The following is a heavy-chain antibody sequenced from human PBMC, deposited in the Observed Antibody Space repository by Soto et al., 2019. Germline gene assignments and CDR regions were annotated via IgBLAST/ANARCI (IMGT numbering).Heavy chain of an antibody. CDR3: GLGSVTTFNYYCGMDV. D-gene: IGHD4-4*01. CDR1: GYSFTSYW. CDR2: IYPGDSDT. J-gene: IGHJ6*02. Sequence: GEPLKISCKGSGYSFTSYWIGWVRQMPGKGLEWMGIIYPGDSDTRYSPSFQGQVTISADKSISTAYLQWSSLKASDTAMYYCGLGSVTTFNYYCGMDVWGQGTTVTVSS. V-gene: IGHV5-51*01.